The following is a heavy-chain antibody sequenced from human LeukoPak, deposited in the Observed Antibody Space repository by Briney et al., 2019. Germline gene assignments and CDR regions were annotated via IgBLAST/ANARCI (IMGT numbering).Heavy chain of an antibody. CDR1: GFTFSSYT. D-gene: IGHD6-19*01. CDR3: GKGSSGWSSGAFDI. Sequence: GGSLRLSCVASGFTFSSYTMNWVRQAPGRGLEWVSSISSGSHYIYYADSVRGRFTISRDNAENSLHLHMSSLRAEDTAVYYCGKGSSGWSSGAFDIWGQGTMVTVSS. CDR2: ISSGSHYI. V-gene: IGHV3-21*01. J-gene: IGHJ3*02.